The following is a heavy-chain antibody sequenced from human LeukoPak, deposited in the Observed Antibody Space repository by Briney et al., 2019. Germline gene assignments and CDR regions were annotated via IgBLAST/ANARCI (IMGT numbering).Heavy chain of an antibody. CDR3: ARAAGIAAAGTGFDY. CDR2: INHSGST. V-gene: IGHV4-34*01. CDR1: GGSFSGYY. D-gene: IGHD6-13*01. J-gene: IGHJ4*02. Sequence: PSETLSLTCAVYGGSFSGYYWSWIRQPPGKGLEWIGEINHSGSTNYNPSLKSRVTTSVDTSKNQFSLKLSSVTAADTAVYYCARAAGIAAAGTGFDYWGQGTLVTVSS.